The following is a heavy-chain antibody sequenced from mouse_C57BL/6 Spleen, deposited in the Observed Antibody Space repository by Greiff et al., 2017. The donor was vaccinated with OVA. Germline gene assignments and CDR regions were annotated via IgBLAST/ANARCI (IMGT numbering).Heavy chain of an antibody. CDR1: GYTFTSYW. Sequence: VQLQQSGAELAKPGASVKLSCKASGYTFTSYWMHWVKQRPGQGLEWIGYINPSSGYTKYNQKFKDKAILTADKSSSTAYMQLSSLTYEDSAVYYCARWDDYGYYWGQGTTLTVSS. CDR2: INPSSGYT. CDR3: ARWDDYGYY. J-gene: IGHJ2*01. D-gene: IGHD2-4*01. V-gene: IGHV1-7*01.